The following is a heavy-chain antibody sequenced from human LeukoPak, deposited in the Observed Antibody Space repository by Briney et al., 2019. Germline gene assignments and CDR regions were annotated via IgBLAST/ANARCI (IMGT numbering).Heavy chain of an antibody. Sequence: SETLSLTCTVSGGSISSYYWGWIRQPPGKGLEWIGSIYYSGSTYYNPSLKSRVTISVDTSKNQFSLKLSSVTAADTAVYYCARHYSSGWYLDYWGQGTLVTVSS. CDR1: GGSISSYY. CDR3: ARHYSSGWYLDY. V-gene: IGHV4-39*01. D-gene: IGHD6-19*01. J-gene: IGHJ4*02. CDR2: IYYSGST.